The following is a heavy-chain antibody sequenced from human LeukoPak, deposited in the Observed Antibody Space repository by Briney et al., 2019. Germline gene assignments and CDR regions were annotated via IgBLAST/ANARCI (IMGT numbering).Heavy chain of an antibody. J-gene: IGHJ6*03. CDR2: SSDDGRDT. V-gene: IGHV3-30*04. CDR1: GFTFSSFP. Sequence: PGTSLRLSCEASGFTFSSFPMHWVRQTPDKRLEWVAVSSDDGRDTYYADSVKGRFTISRDNSKNTLYLQMNSLSPEDTAVVYCARVGRVSIYPSYMDVWGKGTAVTVSS. D-gene: IGHD2-21*01. CDR3: ARVGRVSIYPSYMDV.